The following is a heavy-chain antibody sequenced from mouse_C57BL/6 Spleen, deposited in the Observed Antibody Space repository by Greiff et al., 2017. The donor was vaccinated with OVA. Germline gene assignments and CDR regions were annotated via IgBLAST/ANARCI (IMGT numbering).Heavy chain of an antibody. D-gene: IGHD1-1*01. CDR2: IYPGSGST. V-gene: IGHV1-55*01. Sequence: QVQLKQPGAELVKPGASVKMSCKASGYTFTSYWITWVKQRPGQGLEWIGDIYPGSGSTNYNEKFKSKATLTVDTSSSTAYMQLSSLTSEDSAVYYCARSYYGSSYGYWGQGTTLTVSS. CDR1: GYTFTSYW. CDR3: ARSYYGSSYGY. J-gene: IGHJ2*01.